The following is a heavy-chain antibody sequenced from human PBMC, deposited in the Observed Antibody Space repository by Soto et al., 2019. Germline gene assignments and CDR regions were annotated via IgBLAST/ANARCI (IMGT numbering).Heavy chain of an antibody. V-gene: IGHV1-69*02. D-gene: IGHD3-3*01. J-gene: IGHJ6*03. CDR2: IIPILGIA. Sequence: QVQLVQSGAEVKKPGSSVKVSCKASGGTFSSYTISWVRQAPGQGLERTGRIIPILGIANYAQKFQGRVTITADKSTSTAYMELSSLRSEDTAVYYCERGLRFLEWSSYYYMDVWGKGTTVTVSS. CDR1: GGTFSSYT. CDR3: ERGLRFLEWSSYYYMDV.